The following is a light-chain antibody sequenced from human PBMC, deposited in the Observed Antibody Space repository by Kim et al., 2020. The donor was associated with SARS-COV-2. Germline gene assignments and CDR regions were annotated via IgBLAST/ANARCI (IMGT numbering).Light chain of an antibody. CDR2: QDS. Sequence: GSPGQTASITCSGDNLGNKYACWYQQKPGQSPVLVIYQDSKRPSGIPERFSGSNSGNTATLTISGTQAMDEADYYCQAWDSSTAVFGGGTQLTVL. J-gene: IGLJ2*01. CDR1: NLGNKY. V-gene: IGLV3-1*01. CDR3: QAWDSSTAV.